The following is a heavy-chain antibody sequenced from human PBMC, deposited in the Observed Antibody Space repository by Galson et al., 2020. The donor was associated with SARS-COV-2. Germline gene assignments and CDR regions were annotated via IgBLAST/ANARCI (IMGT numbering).Heavy chain of an antibody. V-gene: IGHV4-30-4*01. CDR1: GGSISSGDYY. Sequence: ETSETLSLTCIVSGGSISSGDYYWSWIRQPPGKGLEWIGYIYYSGSTYYNPSLKSRITISVDTSKNQFSLKLNSVTAADTAVYYCARGGAESGASYYYYGMDVWGQGTTVTVSS. J-gene: IGHJ6*02. CDR3: ARGGAESGASYYYYGMDV. D-gene: IGHD6-13*01. CDR2: IYYSGST.